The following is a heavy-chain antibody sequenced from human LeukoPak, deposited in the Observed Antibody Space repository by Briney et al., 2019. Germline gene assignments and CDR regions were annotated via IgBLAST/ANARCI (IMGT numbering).Heavy chain of an antibody. Sequence: SETLSLTCAVYGGSFSGYYWTWIRQPPGKGLEWIGEINHSGSTNYNPSLKSRVTISVDTSKNQFSLKLSSVTAADTAVYYCARSKYYDSWSGYLEWFDPWGQGTLVTVSS. J-gene: IGHJ5*02. CDR3: ARSKYYDSWSGYLEWFDP. CDR2: INHSGST. CDR1: GGSFSGYY. D-gene: IGHD3-3*01. V-gene: IGHV4-34*01.